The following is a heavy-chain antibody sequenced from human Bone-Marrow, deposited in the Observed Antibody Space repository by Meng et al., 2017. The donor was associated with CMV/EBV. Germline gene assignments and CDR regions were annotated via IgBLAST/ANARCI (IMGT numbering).Heavy chain of an antibody. Sequence: ASVKVSCKASGYTFTGYYMHWVRQAPGQGLEWMGWINPSGGSTSYAQKFQGRVTMTRDTSTSTVYMELSSLRSEDTAVYYCARDLSLLRSQTYYYGMDVWGQGTTVTVSS. CDR1: GYTFTGYY. CDR3: ARDLSLLRSQTYYYGMDV. V-gene: IGHV1-46*01. CDR2: INPSGGST. D-gene: IGHD3-3*01. J-gene: IGHJ6*02.